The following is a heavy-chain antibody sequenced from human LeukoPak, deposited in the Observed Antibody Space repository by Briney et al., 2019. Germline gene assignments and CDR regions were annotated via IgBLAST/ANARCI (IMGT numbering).Heavy chain of an antibody. Sequence: GGSLRLSCAASRFTFSSYSMNWVRQAPGKGLEWVSSISSSSSYIYNADSVKGRFTISRDNSKNTLFLQMNSLRPDDTAVYYCATTLGSGWKFDYWGQRTLVTVSS. V-gene: IGHV3-21*01. D-gene: IGHD6-19*01. CDR3: ATTLGSGWKFDY. CDR2: ISSSSSYI. J-gene: IGHJ4*02. CDR1: RFTFSSYS.